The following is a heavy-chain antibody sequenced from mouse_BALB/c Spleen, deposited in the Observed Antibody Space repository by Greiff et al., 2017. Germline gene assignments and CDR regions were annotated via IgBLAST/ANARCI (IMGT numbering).Heavy chain of an antibody. Sequence: EVKLVESGGGLVKPGGSLKLSCAASGFTFSSYTMSWVRQTPEKRLEWVATISSGGSYTYYPDSVKGRFTISRDNAKNTLYLQMSSLKSEDTAMYYCTREPSVITYAMDYWGQGTSVTVSS. CDR3: TREPSVITYAMDY. D-gene: IGHD2-4*01. CDR1: GFTFSSYT. J-gene: IGHJ4*01. CDR2: ISSGGSYT. V-gene: IGHV5-6-4*01.